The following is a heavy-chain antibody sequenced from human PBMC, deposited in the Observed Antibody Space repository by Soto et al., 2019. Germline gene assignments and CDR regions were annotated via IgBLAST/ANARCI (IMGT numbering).Heavy chain of an antibody. CDR2: INPSGGST. Sequence: QVQLLQSGAEVKKPGASVKVSCKASGYTFTSYYMHWVRQAPGQGLEWMGIINPSGGSTSYAQKFQGRVTMTRDTSTSTVYMELSSLRSEDTAVHYCARGASTISGVGNCSYYGMDVWGQGTTVTGSS. CDR1: GYTFTSYY. J-gene: IGHJ6*02. D-gene: IGHD3-3*01. CDR3: ARGASTISGVGNCSYYGMDV. V-gene: IGHV1-46*01.